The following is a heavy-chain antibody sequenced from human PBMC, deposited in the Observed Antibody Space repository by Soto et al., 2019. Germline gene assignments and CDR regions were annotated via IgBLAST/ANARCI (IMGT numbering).Heavy chain of an antibody. CDR1: GFSLSNARMG. Sequence: QVTLKESGPVLVKPTETLTLTCTVSGFSLSNARMGVSWIRQPPGKALEWLAHIFSNDEKSYSTSLKSRLTTVKXTXTSQVDITMTNMYPVDTATYYCARITSDYYYYGMDVWGQGTTVTVSS. CDR2: IFSNDEK. J-gene: IGHJ6*02. V-gene: IGHV2-26*01. CDR3: ARITSDYYYYGMDV.